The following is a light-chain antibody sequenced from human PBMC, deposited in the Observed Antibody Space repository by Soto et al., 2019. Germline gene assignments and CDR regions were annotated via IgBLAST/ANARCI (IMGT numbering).Light chain of an antibody. CDR2: EGN. Sequence: QSVLTQPASVSGSPGQSITISCTGSSSAFGTFRLVSWYQHHPGKVPKLIIYEGNKRPSGVSDRFSGSEPGNTASLTISGLQAEDEADYYCCSYAVSSTRVFGTGTKVTVL. J-gene: IGLJ1*01. CDR1: SSAFGTFRL. V-gene: IGLV2-23*01. CDR3: CSYAVSSTRV.